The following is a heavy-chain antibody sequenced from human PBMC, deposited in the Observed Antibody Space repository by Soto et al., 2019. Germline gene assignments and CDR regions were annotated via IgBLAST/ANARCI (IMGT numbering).Heavy chain of an antibody. D-gene: IGHD3-10*01. CDR2: IIHLFGTA. CDR1: GVTFSSET. J-gene: IGHJ4*02. Sequence: QVQLVQSGADVKKPGSSVKVSCQASGVTFSSETLGWVRQAPGQGLEWVGGIIHLFGTASYAQKFQGRVKITADESTSTVYMELSSLRSDDTAVYFCATELGENPASPFDAWGQGTLVTVSS. V-gene: IGHV1-69*01. CDR3: ATELGENPASPFDA.